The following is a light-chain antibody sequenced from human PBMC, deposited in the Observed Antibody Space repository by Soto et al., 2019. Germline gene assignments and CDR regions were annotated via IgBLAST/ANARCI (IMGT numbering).Light chain of an antibody. J-gene: IGLJ1*01. Sequence: LTQPAPVSGSPGQSITISCTGTHSDVGSYNLVSWYQQHPGKAPKVIIYEVSERPSGVSDRFSGSKSGNTASLMISGLQAEDEADYYCCSYAGSTTQTYVFGSGTKVTVL. V-gene: IGLV2-23*02. CDR3: CSYAGSTTQTYV. CDR2: EVS. CDR1: HSDVGSYNL.